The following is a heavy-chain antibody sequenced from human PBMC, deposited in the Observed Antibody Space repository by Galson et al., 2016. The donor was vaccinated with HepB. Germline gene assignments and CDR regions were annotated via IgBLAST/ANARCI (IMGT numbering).Heavy chain of an antibody. J-gene: IGHJ4*02. CDR3: AREGSSLKNFDY. Sequence: SVKVSCKASGYIFTDYFMHWVRQAPGQGLEWVGQISPTGYTTRYAQKFQGRVTLTRDTSANTVYMDLSSLRSEDTAVYYCAREGSSLKNFDYWGQGTLVTVSA. V-gene: IGHV1-46*01. CDR1: GYIFTDYF. CDR2: ISPTGYTT. D-gene: IGHD6-6*01.